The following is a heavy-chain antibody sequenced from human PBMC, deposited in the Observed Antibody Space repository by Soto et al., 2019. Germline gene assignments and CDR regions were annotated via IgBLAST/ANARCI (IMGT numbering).Heavy chain of an antibody. V-gene: IGHV1-18*01. Sequence: QVHLVQSGAEVKKPGASVKVSCKASGYTFTSYGITWVRQAPGQGLEWMGWISAHNGNTDYAQTLQGRVIVTRDTSTSTAYMELRSLISDDTAVYHCARGRYGDYWGQGALVTVSS. CDR1: GYTFTSYG. J-gene: IGHJ4*02. CDR3: ARGRYGDY. CDR2: ISAHNGNT. D-gene: IGHD1-1*01.